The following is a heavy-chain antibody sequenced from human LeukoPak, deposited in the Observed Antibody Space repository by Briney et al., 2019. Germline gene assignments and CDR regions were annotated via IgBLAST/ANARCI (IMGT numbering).Heavy chain of an antibody. Sequence: PSETMSLTCTVSGGSISSYYWSWIRQPPGKGLEWIGYIYYSGSTNYNPSLKSRVTISVDTSKNQFSLKLSSVTAADTAVYYCALLGYCSSTSCPGAFDIWGQGTMVTVSS. V-gene: IGHV4-59*08. CDR2: IYYSGST. J-gene: IGHJ3*02. CDR3: ALLGYCSSTSCPGAFDI. D-gene: IGHD2-2*01. CDR1: GGSISSYY.